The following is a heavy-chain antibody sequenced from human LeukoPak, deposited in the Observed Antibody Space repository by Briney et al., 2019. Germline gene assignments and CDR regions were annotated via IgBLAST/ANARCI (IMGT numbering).Heavy chain of an antibody. Sequence: GGSLRLSCAASGFTFSSYAMSWVRQASGTGLEWVSAISGSGGSTYYADSLKGRFTIYRDNSKPTLYLRMSSLRAEDTAVYYCAKDLLKDGSGSYNDYWGQGTLVTVSS. CDR2: ISGSGGST. CDR1: GFTFSSYA. J-gene: IGHJ4*02. V-gene: IGHV3-23*01. D-gene: IGHD3-10*01. CDR3: AKDLLKDGSGSYNDY.